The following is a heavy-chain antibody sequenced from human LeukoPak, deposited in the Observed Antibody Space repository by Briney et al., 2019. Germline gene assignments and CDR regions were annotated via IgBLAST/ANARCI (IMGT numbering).Heavy chain of an antibody. CDR1: GGSICSYY. J-gene: IGHJ4*02. Sequence: SDTLSLTCTVSGGSICSYYWSWIRQPAGKGLEWIGRIYTSGSTNYNPSLTSRVTMSVDTSKNQFSLKLSSVTAADTAVYYCARDSIDGIDYWGQGTLVTVSS. CDR3: ARDSIDGIDY. V-gene: IGHV4-4*07. D-gene: IGHD5-24*01. CDR2: IYTSGST.